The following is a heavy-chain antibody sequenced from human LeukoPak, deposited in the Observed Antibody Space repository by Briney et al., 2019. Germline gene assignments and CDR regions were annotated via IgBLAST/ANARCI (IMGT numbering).Heavy chain of an antibody. Sequence: GGSLRLSCAASGFTFSSYAMSWVRQAPGKGLEWVSAISGSDGSTYYADSVKGRFTISRDNSKNTLYLQMNSLRAEDTAIYYCAKKAVAATHYNWFDPWGQGTLVTVSS. J-gene: IGHJ5*02. CDR2: ISGSDGST. CDR1: GFTFSSYA. D-gene: IGHD2-15*01. CDR3: AKKAVAATHYNWFDP. V-gene: IGHV3-23*01.